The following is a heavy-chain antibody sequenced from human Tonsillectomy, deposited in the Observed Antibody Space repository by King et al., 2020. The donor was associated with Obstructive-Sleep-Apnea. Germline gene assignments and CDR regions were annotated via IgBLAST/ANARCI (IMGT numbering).Heavy chain of an antibody. V-gene: IGHV3-21*01. CDR1: GFTFSSYS. Sequence: VQLVESGGGLVKPGGSLRLSCAASGFTFSSYSMNWVRQAPGKGLEWVSSIISSSSYIYYADSVKGRFTISRDNAKNSLYLQMNSLRAEDTAVYYFAGDTYGDYSCVDYWGQGTLVTVSA. CDR2: IISSSSYI. J-gene: IGHJ4*02. D-gene: IGHD4-17*01. CDR3: AGDTYGDYSCVDY.